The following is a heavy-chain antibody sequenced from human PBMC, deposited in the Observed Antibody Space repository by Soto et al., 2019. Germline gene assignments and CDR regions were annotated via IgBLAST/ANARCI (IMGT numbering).Heavy chain of an antibody. D-gene: IGHD3-9*01. V-gene: IGHV3-7*01. J-gene: IGHJ4*02. CDR2: TNRGGSQA. CDR1: GFTFRNYW. Sequence: GGSLRLSCAASGFTFRNYWMSWVRQAAGRGPEWVANTNRGGSQAYYVDSVKGRFTISRDNAKNSIYLQMDSLIADDTAVYYCVTDAQNSEWLTLGYWGQGTLVTVSS. CDR3: VTDAQNSEWLTLGY.